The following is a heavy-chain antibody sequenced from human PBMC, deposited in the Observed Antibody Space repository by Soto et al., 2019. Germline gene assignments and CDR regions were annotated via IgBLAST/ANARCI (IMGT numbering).Heavy chain of an antibody. CDR3: AREGMATIFSDAFDI. CDR1: GFTFSSYA. CDR2: ISYDGSNK. Sequence: ESGGGVVQPGRSLRLSCAASGFTFSSYAMHWVRQAPGKGLEWVAVISYDGSNKYYADSVKGRFTISRDNSKNTLYLQMNSLRAEDTAVYYCAREGMATIFSDAFDIWGQGTMVTVSS. D-gene: IGHD3-9*01. J-gene: IGHJ3*02. V-gene: IGHV3-30-3*01.